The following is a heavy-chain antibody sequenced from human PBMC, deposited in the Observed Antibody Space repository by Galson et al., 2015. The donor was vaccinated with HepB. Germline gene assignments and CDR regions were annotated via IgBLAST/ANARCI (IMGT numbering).Heavy chain of an antibody. J-gene: IGHJ4*02. CDR1: GFTFSNFD. D-gene: IGHD3-22*01. CDR2: IGTAGDT. CDR3: ARAASNYYDNSGPLDY. Sequence: SLRLSCAASGFTFSNFDMHWVRQATGKSLEWVSAIGTAGDTYYAGSVRGRFAISREKAKNSLYLQMNRLRAADTAMYYCARAASNYYDNSGPLDYWGQGTLVTVSS. V-gene: IGHV3-13*01.